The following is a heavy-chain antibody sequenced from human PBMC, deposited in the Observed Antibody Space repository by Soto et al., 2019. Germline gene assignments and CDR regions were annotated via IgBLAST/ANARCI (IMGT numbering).Heavy chain of an antibody. CDR1: GFTFNDYA. Sequence: EVQLVESGGGLVQPGRSLRLSCAAAGFTFNDYAMHWVRQAPGKGLEWVSGINWNSGFIVYADSVKGRFTISRDNAKNSLYLQMHSLRPEDTALYFCAKDMGYGEFFRVAGFDYGGLGTLVTVSS. V-gene: IGHV3-9*01. J-gene: IGHJ4*02. CDR3: AKDMGYGEFFRVAGFDY. D-gene: IGHD4-17*01. CDR2: INWNSGFI.